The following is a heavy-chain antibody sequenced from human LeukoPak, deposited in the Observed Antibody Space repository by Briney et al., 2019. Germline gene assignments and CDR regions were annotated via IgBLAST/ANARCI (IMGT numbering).Heavy chain of an antibody. Sequence: SETLSLICTVSGGSISSYYWSWIRQPAGKGLEWIGRIYTSGSTNYNPSLKSRVTMSVDTSKNQFSLKLSSVTAADTAVYYCARAGYCSSTSCYEKVSNWFDPWGQGTLVTVSS. V-gene: IGHV4-4*07. CDR2: IYTSGST. CDR3: ARAGYCSSTSCYEKVSNWFDP. CDR1: GGSISSYY. J-gene: IGHJ5*02. D-gene: IGHD2-2*01.